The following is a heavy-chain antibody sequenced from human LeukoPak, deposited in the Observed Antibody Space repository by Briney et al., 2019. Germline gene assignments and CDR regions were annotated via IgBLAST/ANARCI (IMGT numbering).Heavy chain of an antibody. Sequence: PPGGSLRLSCAASGFTLNNYAMSWVRQGPGMGLEWVSSISGGSTYYADSVKGRFTISRDNSKNTLYLQMDSLRAEDSAVYYCARGLVHDTSGYYSDYWGQGILVTVSS. D-gene: IGHD3-22*01. CDR2: ISGGST. J-gene: IGHJ4*02. CDR1: GFTLNNYA. CDR3: ARGLVHDTSGYYSDY. V-gene: IGHV3-23*01.